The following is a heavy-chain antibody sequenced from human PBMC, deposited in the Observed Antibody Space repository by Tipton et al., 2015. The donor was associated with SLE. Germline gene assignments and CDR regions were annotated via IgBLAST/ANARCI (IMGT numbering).Heavy chain of an antibody. CDR2: IWSDGSNK. CDR1: EFSFSHFG. Sequence: SLRLSCTASEFSFSHFGMHWVRQAPGKGLEWVTVIWSDGSNKYYADSVKGRFTVSRDNSKNTLYLQISTLRAEDTAVYYCARDPLDAVSETMNSYYYGLAVWGQGTTVTVSS. CDR3: ARDPLDAVSETMNSYYYGLAV. D-gene: IGHD5/OR15-5a*01. J-gene: IGHJ6*02. V-gene: IGHV3-33*01.